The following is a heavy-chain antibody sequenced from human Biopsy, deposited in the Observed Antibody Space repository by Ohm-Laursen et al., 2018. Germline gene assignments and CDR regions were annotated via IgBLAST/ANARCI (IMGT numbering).Heavy chain of an antibody. D-gene: IGHD3-9*01. Sequence: SSVKVSCKVPGGTFSNYGVNWVRQAPGQGLEWLGGNIPILGTGNYAQKFQDRVTVAADTSTSTATMELHSLRSDDTAVYYCATKLTGYFHHWGQGILVIVSS. CDR1: GGTFSNYG. CDR2: NIPILGTG. V-gene: IGHV1-69*06. CDR3: ATKLTGYFHH. J-gene: IGHJ1*01.